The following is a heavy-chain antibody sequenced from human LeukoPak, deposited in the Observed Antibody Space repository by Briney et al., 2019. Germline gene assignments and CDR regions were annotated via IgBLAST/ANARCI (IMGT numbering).Heavy chain of an antibody. CDR2: ISSSSSYI. V-gene: IGHV3-21*01. J-gene: IGHJ5*02. Sequence: GRSLRLSCAASGFTFSSYSMNWVRQAPGKGLEWVSSISSSSSYIYYADSVKGRFTISRDNAKNSLYLQMNSLRVEDTAVYYCARDESDSSGYLIGWFDPWGQGTLVTVSS. CDR1: GFTFSSYS. D-gene: IGHD3-22*01. CDR3: ARDESDSSGYLIGWFDP.